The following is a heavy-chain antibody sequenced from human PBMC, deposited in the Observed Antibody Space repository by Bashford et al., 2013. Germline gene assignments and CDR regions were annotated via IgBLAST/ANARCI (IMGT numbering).Heavy chain of an antibody. V-gene: IGHV1-8*01. CDR2: MNPNSGNT. CDR3: ARTRTVAHRGDKTYYFDY. D-gene: IGHD6-19*01. J-gene: IGHJ4*02. Sequence: WVRQAPGQGLEWMGWMNPNSGNTGYAQKFQGRVTMTRNTSISTAYMELSSLRSEDTAVYYCARTRTVAHRGDKTYYFDYWGQGTLVTVSS.